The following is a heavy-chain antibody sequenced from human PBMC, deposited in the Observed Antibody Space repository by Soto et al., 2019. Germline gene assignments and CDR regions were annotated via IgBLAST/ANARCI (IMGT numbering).Heavy chain of an antibody. D-gene: IGHD6-19*01. J-gene: IGHJ6*02. Sequence: SETLSLTCTVSGGSISSYYWSWIRQPPGKGLEWIGYIYYSGSTNYNPSLKSRVTISVDTSKNQFSLKLSSVTAADTAVYYCVRDWAHSSGQDHYYYYYGMDVWGQGTTVTVSS. CDR3: VRDWAHSSGQDHYYYYYGMDV. V-gene: IGHV4-59*01. CDR2: IYYSGST. CDR1: GGSISSYY.